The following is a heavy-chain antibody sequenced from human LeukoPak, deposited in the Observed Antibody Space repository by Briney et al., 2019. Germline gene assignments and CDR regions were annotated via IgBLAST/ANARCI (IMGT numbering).Heavy chain of an antibody. Sequence: PSGTLSLTCAVYGGSFSGYYWSWIRQPPGKGLEWIGEINNSGSTNYNPSLKSRVTISVDTSKNQFSLKLSSVTVADTAVYYCARVATTYDYVWGSYRNLYYFDYWGQGTLVTVSS. V-gene: IGHV4-34*01. CDR1: GGSFSGYY. CDR3: ARVATTYDYVWGSYRNLYYFDY. CDR2: INNSGST. J-gene: IGHJ4*02. D-gene: IGHD3-16*02.